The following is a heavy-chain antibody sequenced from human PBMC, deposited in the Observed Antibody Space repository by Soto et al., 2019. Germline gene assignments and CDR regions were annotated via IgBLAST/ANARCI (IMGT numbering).Heavy chain of an antibody. CDR1: GYTFSSYA. V-gene: IGHV1-18*04. J-gene: IGHJ4*02. Sequence: QVQLVQSGAEVKKPGASVKVSCKASGYTFSSYASNWVRQAPGQGLEWMGWISAYNGNTKYAQKSQGRVTMTTDTSTSTAYMELRSLRSDDTAVYYCARDLNLGLVAEWGQGTLVTVSS. D-gene: IGHD2-2*01. CDR2: ISAYNGNT. CDR3: ARDLNLGLVAE.